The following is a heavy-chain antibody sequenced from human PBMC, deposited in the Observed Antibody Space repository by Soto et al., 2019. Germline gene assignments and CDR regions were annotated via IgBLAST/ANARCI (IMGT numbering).Heavy chain of an antibody. J-gene: IGHJ4*02. V-gene: IGHV5-51*01. CDR3: ERHEGLFIVASGSYFDY. Sequence: GESLKISCKGSGYSFTSYWIGWGRQIPGKGLEWMGIIYPGDSDTRYSQSFQGQVTSSADKSISTAYMQWSSLKASDTAMNYGERHEGLFIVASGSYFDYWGQGPLVTVSS. CDR2: IYPGDSDT. D-gene: IGHD5-12*01. CDR1: GYSFTSYW.